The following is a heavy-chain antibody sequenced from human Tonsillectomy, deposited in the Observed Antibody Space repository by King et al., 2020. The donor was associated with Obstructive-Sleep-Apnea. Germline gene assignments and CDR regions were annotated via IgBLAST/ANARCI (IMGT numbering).Heavy chain of an antibody. CDR1: GFTFSNYG. J-gene: IGHJ6*02. V-gene: IGHV3-30*02. CDR3: AKAGELPAGYYYYGLDV. D-gene: IGHD1-26*01. Sequence: VQLVESGGGVVQPGGSLRLSCAASGFTFSNYGMHWVRQAPGKGLEWVAFIRYDGSNKYYADSVRGRFTISRDNSKNTLYLQMNSLRPEDTAVYYCAKAGELPAGYYYYGLDVWGQGTTVTVSS. CDR2: IRYDGSNK.